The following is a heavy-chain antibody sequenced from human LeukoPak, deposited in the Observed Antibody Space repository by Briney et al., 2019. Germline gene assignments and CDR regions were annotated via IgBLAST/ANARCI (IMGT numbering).Heavy chain of an antibody. CDR1: RGTFSRYA. D-gene: IGHD5-12*01. CDR2: IIPILGTA. Sequence: SVTVSCKPSRGTFSRYAISWVRQAPGQGLEWMGGIIPILGTANYAQKCQGRVTITADESTGTAYMEVSSLRSEDTTVYYCARDYSGYDFFDYWGQGSLVTVSS. V-gene: IGHV1-69*13. J-gene: IGHJ4*02. CDR3: ARDYSGYDFFDY.